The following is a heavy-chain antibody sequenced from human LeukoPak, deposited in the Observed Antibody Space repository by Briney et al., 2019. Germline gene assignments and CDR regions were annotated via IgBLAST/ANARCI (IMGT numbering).Heavy chain of an antibody. Sequence: PGGSLRLSCAASGFTVTSNHMNWVRQAPGKGLEWVSIIYTGGTTHYADSLKDRFTISRDDAINTLYLEMNSLRVEDTAVYYCARDSSSYCFDYWGRGTLVTVSS. CDR1: GFTVTSNH. CDR2: IYTGGTT. V-gene: IGHV3-66*01. J-gene: IGHJ4*02. D-gene: IGHD6-6*01. CDR3: ARDSSSYCFDY.